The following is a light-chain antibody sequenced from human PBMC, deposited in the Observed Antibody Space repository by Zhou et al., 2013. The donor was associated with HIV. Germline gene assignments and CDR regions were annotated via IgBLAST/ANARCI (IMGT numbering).Light chain of an antibody. CDR3: QQYGDTPVT. CDR1: QVASASY. V-gene: IGKV3-20*01. CDR2: GAS. Sequence: EIVLTQSPVTLSLSPGQRATLSCRSSQVASASYVAWYQKRPGQAPKLVVYGASRRATDIPDRFGGSGSGREFILTINRLEPEDFAVYYCQQYGDTPVTFGQGTRLE. J-gene: IGKJ5*01.